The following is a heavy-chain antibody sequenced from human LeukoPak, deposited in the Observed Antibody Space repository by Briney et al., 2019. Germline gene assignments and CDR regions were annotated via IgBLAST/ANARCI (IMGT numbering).Heavy chain of an antibody. CDR1: GYSFTSYW. D-gene: IGHD3-3*01. V-gene: IGHV5-51*01. CDR2: IYPGDSDT. Sequence: GESLKISCKGSGYSFTSYWIGWVRQMPGKGLEWMGIIYPGDSDTRYSPSFQGQVTISADKSISTAYLQWSSLKASDTAMYYCARRGKYYDFWSGYYAAPYYFDYWGQGILVTVSS. CDR3: ARRGKYYDFWSGYYAAPYYFDY. J-gene: IGHJ4*02.